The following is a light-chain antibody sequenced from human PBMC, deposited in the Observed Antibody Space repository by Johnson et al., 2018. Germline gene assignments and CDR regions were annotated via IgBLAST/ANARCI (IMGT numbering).Light chain of an antibody. CDR3: GTWDSSLSAGNV. J-gene: IGLJ1*01. CDR1: SSNIGNNY. V-gene: IGLV1-51*02. CDR2: ENN. Sequence: QSVLTQPPSVSAAPGQKVTISCSGSSSNIGNNYVSWYQPLPGTAPKLLIYENNKRPSGIHARFSGSKSGTSATLDITGLQTGDEADYYCGTWDSSLSAGNVFGTGTKVTVL.